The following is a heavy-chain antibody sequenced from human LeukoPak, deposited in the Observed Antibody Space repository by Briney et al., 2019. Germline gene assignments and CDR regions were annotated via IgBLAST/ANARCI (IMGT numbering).Heavy chain of an antibody. J-gene: IGHJ6*03. V-gene: IGHV3-48*04. CDR2: ISSSGSTI. CDR1: GFTFSSYG. Sequence: GGSLRLSCAASGFTFSSYGMHWVRQAPGKGLEWVSYISSSGSTIYYADSVKGRFTISRDNAKNSLYLQMNSLRAENTAVYYCARDPLWFGELLPDYYMDVWGKGTTVTISS. CDR3: ARDPLWFGELLPDYYMDV. D-gene: IGHD3-10*01.